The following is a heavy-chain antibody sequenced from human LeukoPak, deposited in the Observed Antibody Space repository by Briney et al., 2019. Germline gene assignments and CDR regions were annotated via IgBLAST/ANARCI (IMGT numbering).Heavy chain of an antibody. CDR1: GGSISSYY. CDR2: IYYSGST. Sequence: SETLSLTCTVSGGSISSYYWSWIRQPPGKGLEWFGYIYYSGSTNYNPSLKSRVTISVDTSKNQFSLKLSSVTAADTAAYYCASGSLVGFGESHFDYWGQGTLVTVSS. J-gene: IGHJ4*02. D-gene: IGHD3-10*01. CDR3: ASGSLVGFGESHFDY. V-gene: IGHV4-59*08.